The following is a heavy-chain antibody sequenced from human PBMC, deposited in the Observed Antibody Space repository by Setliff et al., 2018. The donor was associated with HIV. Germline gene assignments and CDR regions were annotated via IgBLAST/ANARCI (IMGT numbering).Heavy chain of an antibody. CDR2: IIPVFGTA. V-gene: IGHV1-69*06. J-gene: IGHJ3*02. CDR3: AREDGSYDGGRGAFEI. Sequence: ASVMVSCKASGGTFSSYAISWVRQAPGQGLEWMGRIIPVFGTANYAQKFQGRVTIIADKSTSTAYMELSSLRSEDTAVYYCAREDGSYDGGRGAFEIWGQGTMVTVSS. CDR1: GGTFSSYA. D-gene: IGHD1-26*01.